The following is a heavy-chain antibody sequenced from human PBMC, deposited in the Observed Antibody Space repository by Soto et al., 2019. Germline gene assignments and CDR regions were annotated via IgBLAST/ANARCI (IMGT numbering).Heavy chain of an antibody. CDR3: ASGSNKDPITTFEWFDP. D-gene: IGHD3-3*01. Sequence: SVKVSCKASGGTFSSYSISWVRQAPGQGLEWMGGIIPIFGTANYAQKFQGRVTITADESTSTAYMELSSLRSEDTAVYYCASGSNKDPITTFEWFDPWGQGTLVTVSS. CDR1: GGTFSSYS. J-gene: IGHJ5*02. V-gene: IGHV1-69*13. CDR2: IIPIFGTA.